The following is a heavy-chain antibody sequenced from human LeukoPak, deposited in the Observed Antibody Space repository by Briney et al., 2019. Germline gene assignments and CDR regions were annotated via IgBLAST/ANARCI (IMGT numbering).Heavy chain of an antibody. CDR3: ASILRSSSGYYFDY. J-gene: IGHJ4*02. CDR2: IYSGDTT. Sequence: GGSLRLSCAVSGFTFDDYAMHWVRQAPGKGLEWVSVIYSGDTTFYADSVRGKFTISRDNSKNTLYLQMNSLRAENTAVYYCASILRSSSGYYFDYWGQGTLVTVSS. V-gene: IGHV3-66*01. D-gene: IGHD3-10*01. CDR1: GFTFDDYA.